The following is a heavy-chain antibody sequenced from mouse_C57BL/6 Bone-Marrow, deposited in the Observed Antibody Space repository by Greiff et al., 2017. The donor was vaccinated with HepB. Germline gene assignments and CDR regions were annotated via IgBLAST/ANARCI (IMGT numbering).Heavy chain of an antibody. J-gene: IGHJ3*01. Sequence: VQLQQSGAELVRPGTSVKMSCKASGYTFTNYWIGWAKQRPGHGLEWIGDIYPGGGYTNYNEKFKGKATLTADKSSSTAYMQFSSLTSEDSAIYYCARAHDGYSAWFAYWGQGTLVTVSA. CDR3: ARAHDGYSAWFAY. CDR2: IYPGGGYT. V-gene: IGHV1-63*01. D-gene: IGHD2-3*01. CDR1: GYTFTNYW.